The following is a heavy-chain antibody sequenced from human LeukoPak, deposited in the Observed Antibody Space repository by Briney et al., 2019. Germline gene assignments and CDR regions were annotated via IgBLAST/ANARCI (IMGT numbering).Heavy chain of an antibody. Sequence: PGGSLRLSCAASGFTFSSYEMNWVRQAPGKGQEWVGRTRNKADSYTTVYAASVNGRFTISRDDSKSSLYLQMNSLKTEDTAVYYCTRGGLYGGSSAFDYWGQGTLVTVSS. CDR2: TRNKADSYTT. J-gene: IGHJ4*02. D-gene: IGHD4-23*01. CDR1: GFTFSSYE. V-gene: IGHV3-72*01. CDR3: TRGGLYGGSSAFDY.